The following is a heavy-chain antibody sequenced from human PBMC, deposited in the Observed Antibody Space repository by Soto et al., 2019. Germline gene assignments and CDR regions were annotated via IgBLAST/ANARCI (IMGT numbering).Heavy chain of an antibody. Sequence: LRLSFAASGFSFPSFAMSWVRQAPGKGLEWVSAIGAGSAGTHYADSVKGRFTISRDDSKNTLYLEMNSLRADDTAVYYCAAPRVWVARTRYFDPWGQGTPVTV. J-gene: IGHJ5*02. V-gene: IGHV3-23*01. CDR1: GFSFPSFA. CDR2: IGAGSAGT. D-gene: IGHD3-16*01. CDR3: AAPRVWVARTRYFDP.